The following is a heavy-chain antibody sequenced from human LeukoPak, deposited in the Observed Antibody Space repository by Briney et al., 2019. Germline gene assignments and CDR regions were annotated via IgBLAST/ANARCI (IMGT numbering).Heavy chain of an antibody. J-gene: IGHJ2*01. Sequence: KSSETLSLTCTVSGGSINNYYWSWIRLPAGKGLEWIGRIYTSGSTNYNPSLKSRVTMSVDTSKNQFSLKLSSVTAADTAVYFCARVVVITTQYWYFDPWGRGTLVTVSS. CDR2: IYTSGST. V-gene: IGHV4-4*07. CDR3: ARVVVITTQYWYFDP. CDR1: GGSINNYY. D-gene: IGHD3-22*01.